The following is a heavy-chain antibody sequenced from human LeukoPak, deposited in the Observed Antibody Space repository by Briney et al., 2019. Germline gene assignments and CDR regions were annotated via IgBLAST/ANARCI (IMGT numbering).Heavy chain of an antibody. J-gene: IGHJ4*02. V-gene: IGHV3-7*01. CDR1: GFTFETYW. D-gene: IGHD2-2*01. Sequence: GGSLRLSCAASGFTFETYWMSWVRQAPGKGLEWLANIEHDGSEKYYVDSVKGRFTISRDNGKDSLYLHMNSLRVEDTAVYYCARVRFPADCWGQGTLVTVSS. CDR3: ARVRFPADC. CDR2: IEHDGSEK.